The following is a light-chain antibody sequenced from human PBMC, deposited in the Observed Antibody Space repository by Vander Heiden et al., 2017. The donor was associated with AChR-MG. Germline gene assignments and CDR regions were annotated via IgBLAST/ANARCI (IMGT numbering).Light chain of an antibody. CDR1: SSDVRAYNY. CDR2: EVS. J-gene: IGLJ3*02. Sequence: QSALTQPPSASGSPGQSVTISCTGTSSDVRAYNYVSWYQLHPGKAPKLMIYEVSKRPSGVPDRFSGSKSGNTASLTVSGLQAEDEADYYCSSYAGSNSRGVFGGGTKLTVL. CDR3: SSYAGSNSRGV. V-gene: IGLV2-8*01.